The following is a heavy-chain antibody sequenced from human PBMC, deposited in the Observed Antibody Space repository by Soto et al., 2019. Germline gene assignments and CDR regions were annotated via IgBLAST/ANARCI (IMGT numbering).Heavy chain of an antibody. CDR2: IDSDGTST. D-gene: IGHD4-17*01. CDR3: ARDHYGDYDS. CDR1: GFTFSSYW. Sequence: GGSLRLSCATSGFTFSSYWMHWVRQAPGKGLVWVSRIDSDGTSTTYADSMKGRFTISRDNAKNTLYLQMNSLRAEDTAVYYCARDHYGDYDSWGQGTLVTVSS. V-gene: IGHV3-74*01. J-gene: IGHJ5*01.